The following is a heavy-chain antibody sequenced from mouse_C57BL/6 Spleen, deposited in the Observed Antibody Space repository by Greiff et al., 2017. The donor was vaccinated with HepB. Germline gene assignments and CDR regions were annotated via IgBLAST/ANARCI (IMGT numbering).Heavy chain of an antibody. Sequence: DVMLVESGGGLVKPGGSLKLSCAASGFTFSDYGMHWVRQAPEKGLEWVAYISSGSSTIYYADTVKGRFTISRDNAKNTLFLQMTSLRSEDTAMYYCARPYYGSRGAMDYWGQGTSVTVSS. CDR3: ARPYYGSRGAMDY. CDR1: GFTFSDYG. V-gene: IGHV5-17*01. D-gene: IGHD1-1*01. CDR2: ISSGSSTI. J-gene: IGHJ4*01.